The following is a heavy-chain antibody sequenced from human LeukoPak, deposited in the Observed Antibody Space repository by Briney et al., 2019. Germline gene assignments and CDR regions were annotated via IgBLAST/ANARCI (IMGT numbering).Heavy chain of an antibody. CDR1: GGSISSSSYY. J-gene: IGHJ5*02. CDR3: ARQHRWELLRWVWFDP. D-gene: IGHD1-26*01. Sequence: PSETLSLTCTASGGSISSSSYYWGWIRQPPGKGLEWIGSIYYSGSTYYNPSLKSRVTISVDTSKNQFSLKLSYVTAADTAVYYCARQHRWELLRWVWFDPWGQGTLVTVSS. V-gene: IGHV4-39*01. CDR2: IYYSGST.